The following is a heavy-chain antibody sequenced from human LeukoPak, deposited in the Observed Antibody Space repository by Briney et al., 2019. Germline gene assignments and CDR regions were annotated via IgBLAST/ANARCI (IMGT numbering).Heavy chain of an antibody. CDR2: THQSGTT. Sequence: PSEALSLTCTLSGDSIGTTSYYWAWVRQPPGKGLEGIGATHQSGTTYYSPSVRSRVTISLATSKNQFSLTLTSVTATDTAVYYCARHGLWFRSFDPWGQGTLVTVSP. CDR1: GDSIGTTSYY. V-gene: IGHV4-39*01. D-gene: IGHD3-10*01. CDR3: ARHGLWFRSFDP. J-gene: IGHJ5*02.